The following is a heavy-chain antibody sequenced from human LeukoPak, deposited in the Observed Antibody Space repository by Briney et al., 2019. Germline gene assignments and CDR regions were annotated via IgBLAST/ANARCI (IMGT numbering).Heavy chain of an antibody. J-gene: IGHJ4*02. CDR3: AKDGSGFGELPSY. Sequence: PGRSLRLSCAASGFTFSSYGMHWVRQAPGKGLEWVAVISYDGSNKYYADSVKGRFTISRDNSKNTLYLQMNSLRAEDTAVYYCAKDGSGFGELPSYWGQGTLVTVSS. D-gene: IGHD3-10*01. CDR1: GFTFSSYG. V-gene: IGHV3-30*18. CDR2: ISYDGSNK.